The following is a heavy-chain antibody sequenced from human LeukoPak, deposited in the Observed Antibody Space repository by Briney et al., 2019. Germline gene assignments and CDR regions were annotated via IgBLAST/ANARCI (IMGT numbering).Heavy chain of an antibody. Sequence: PSETLSLTCAVYGGSFSGYYWSWIRQPPGKGLGWIGEINHRESTNYNPSLKSRVTISVDTSKNQFSLKLSSVTAADTAVYYCARLLKGAHHYYYYYYYMDVWGKGTTVTISS. V-gene: IGHV4-34*01. J-gene: IGHJ6*03. CDR3: ARLLKGAHHYYYYYYYMDV. CDR2: INHREST. CDR1: GGSFSGYY. D-gene: IGHD1-14*01.